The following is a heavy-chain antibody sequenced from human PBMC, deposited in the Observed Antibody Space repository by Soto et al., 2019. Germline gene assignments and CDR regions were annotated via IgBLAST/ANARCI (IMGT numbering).Heavy chain of an antibody. Sequence: QVQLQQWGAGLLKPSETLSLTCAVYGGPFSGYYWSWIRQPPGKGLEWIGEINHSGSTNYNPSLKSRVTISVDTSKNQFSLKLSSVTAADTAVYYCARFRGAAYYYYYGMDVWGQGTTVTVSS. D-gene: IGHD3-10*01. CDR3: ARFRGAAYYYYYGMDV. CDR1: GGPFSGYY. V-gene: IGHV4-34*01. J-gene: IGHJ6*02. CDR2: INHSGST.